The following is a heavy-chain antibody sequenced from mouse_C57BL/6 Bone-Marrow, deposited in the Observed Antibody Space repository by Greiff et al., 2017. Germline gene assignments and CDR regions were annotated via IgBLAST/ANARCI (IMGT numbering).Heavy chain of an antibody. CDR1: GFTFSSYG. CDR3: ARQKGYYGRALYYFDY. D-gene: IGHD1-1*01. CDR2: ISSGGSYT. V-gene: IGHV5-6*01. J-gene: IGHJ2*01. Sequence: DVHLVESGGDLVKPGGSLKLSCAASGFTFSSYGMSWVRQTPDKRLEWVATISSGGSYTYYPDSVQGRFTISRYNAKNTLYLQMSSLKSEDTAMYYCARQKGYYGRALYYFDYWGQGTTLTVSS.